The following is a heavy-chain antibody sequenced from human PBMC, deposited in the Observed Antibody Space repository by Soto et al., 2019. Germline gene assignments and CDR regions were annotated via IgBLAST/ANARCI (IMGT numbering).Heavy chain of an antibody. CDR1: GFTFSSYG. Sequence: PGGSLRLSCAASGFTFSSYGMHWVRQAPGKGLEWVAVIWYDGSNKYYADSVKGRFTISRDNSENTLYLQMNSLRVEDTAVYYCAKDSDREYFQHWGQGTLVTVSS. D-gene: IGHD3-10*01. CDR3: AKDSDREYFQH. V-gene: IGHV3-33*06. CDR2: IWYDGSNK. J-gene: IGHJ1*01.